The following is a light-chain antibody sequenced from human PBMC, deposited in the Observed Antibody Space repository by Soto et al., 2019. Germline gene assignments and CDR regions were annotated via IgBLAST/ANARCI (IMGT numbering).Light chain of an antibody. CDR2: DVS. V-gene: IGLV2-14*01. CDR3: CSYSYTTTYV. J-gene: IGLJ1*01. CDR1: SNDVGGYNY. Sequence: QSALTQPASVSGSPGQSITISCTGTSNDVGGYNYVSWYQQHPGEAPKLMIYDVSNRPSGVSDRFSGSKSGNTASLTISGLQAGDEADYYCCSYSYTTTYVFGTGTKVTVL.